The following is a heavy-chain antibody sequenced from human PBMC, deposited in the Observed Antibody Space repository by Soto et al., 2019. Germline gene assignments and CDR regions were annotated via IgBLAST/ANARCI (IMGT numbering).Heavy chain of an antibody. CDR3: ARDGLYYDSSGYDY. V-gene: IGHV1-3*01. Sequence: ASVKVSCKASGYTFTSYAMHWVRQAPGQRLEWMGWINAGNGSTKYSQKFQGRVTITRDTSASTAYMELSSLRSEDTAVYYCARDGLYYDSSGYDYWGQGTLVTVSS. D-gene: IGHD3-22*01. J-gene: IGHJ4*02. CDR2: INAGNGST. CDR1: GYTFTSYA.